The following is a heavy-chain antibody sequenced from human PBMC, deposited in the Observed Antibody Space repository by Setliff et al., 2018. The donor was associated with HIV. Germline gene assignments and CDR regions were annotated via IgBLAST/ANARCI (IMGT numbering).Heavy chain of an antibody. CDR1: GGTFSTYA. CDR3: ARLTYCGGDCYSTGASDI. Sequence: GASVKVSCKASGGTFSTYAIGWVRQAPGQGLEWLGGIIPSFDSTKYAQKFQGRVKITADESASTAYMELSSLRSEDTAVYYCARLTYCGGDCYSTGASDIWGQGTMVTVS. D-gene: IGHD2-21*01. CDR2: IIPSFDST. J-gene: IGHJ3*02. V-gene: IGHV1-69*13.